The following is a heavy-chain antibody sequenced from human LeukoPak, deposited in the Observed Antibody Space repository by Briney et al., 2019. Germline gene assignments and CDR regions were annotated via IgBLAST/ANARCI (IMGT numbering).Heavy chain of an antibody. CDR3: AREGGHFAFDI. CDR2: INQDGREK. Sequence: GGSLRLSCAASGFTFSSYWMSWVRQAPGKGLEWVANINQDGREKYYVGSVKGRFTISRDNAKNSLYLQMNSLRVEDTAVYYCAREGGHFAFDIWGQGTMVTVSS. V-gene: IGHV3-7*01. CDR1: GFTFSSYW. D-gene: IGHD3-16*01. J-gene: IGHJ3*02.